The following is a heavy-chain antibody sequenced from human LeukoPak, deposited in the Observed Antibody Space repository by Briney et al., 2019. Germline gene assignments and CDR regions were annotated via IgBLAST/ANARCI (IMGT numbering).Heavy chain of an antibody. J-gene: IGHJ1*01. V-gene: IGHV1-46*01. D-gene: IGHD6-19*01. Sequence: GASVKVSCKASGYTFTNYYMHWVRQAPGQGLEWMGIINPTSGSTSYAQKFQGRVTMTRDMSTSTVYMELSSLRSEDTAVYYCAGETGMAVEKNEYFQHWGQGTLITVSS. CDR3: AGETGMAVEKNEYFQH. CDR1: GYTFTNYY. CDR2: INPTSGST.